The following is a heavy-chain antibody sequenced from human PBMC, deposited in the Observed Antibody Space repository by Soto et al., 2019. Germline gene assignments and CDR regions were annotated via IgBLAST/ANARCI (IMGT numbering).Heavy chain of an antibody. CDR1: GYTFTSYA. CDR3: ALRYFDWGPDYYYYGMGV. J-gene: IGHJ6*02. V-gene: IGHV1-69*13. CDR2: IIPIFGTA. Sequence: GASVKVSCKASGYTFTSYAISWVRQAPGQGLEWIGGIIPIFGTANYAQKFQGRVTITADESTSTAYMELSSLRSEDTAVYYFALRYFDWGPDYYYYGMGVWGQGTTVTVSS. D-gene: IGHD3-9*01.